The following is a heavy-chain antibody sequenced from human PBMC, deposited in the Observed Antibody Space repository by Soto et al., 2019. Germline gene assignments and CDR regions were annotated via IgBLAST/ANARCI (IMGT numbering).Heavy chain of an antibody. CDR3: AKNSNPAVADYFDY. D-gene: IGHD6-19*01. J-gene: IGHJ4*02. CDR1: GGTFSSYA. CDR2: ISGSGGST. V-gene: IGHV3-23*01. Sequence: TGGSLRLSCAASGGTFSSYAMSWVRQAPGKGLEWVSAISGSGGSTYYADSVKGRFTISRDNSKNTLYLQMNSLRAEDTAVYYCAKNSNPAVADYFDYWGQGTLVTVSS.